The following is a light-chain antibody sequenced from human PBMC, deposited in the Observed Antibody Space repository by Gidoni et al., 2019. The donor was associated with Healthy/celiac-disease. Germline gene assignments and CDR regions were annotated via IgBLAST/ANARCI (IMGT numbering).Light chain of an antibody. CDR3: NSRDSSGHPAV. V-gene: IGLV3-19*01. J-gene: IGLJ2*01. CDR2: GKN. Sequence: SSELTQDPAVSVALGQTVRITCQGDSLRSYYASRYQQKPGQAPVLVIYGKNNRPSGIPDRFSGSSSGNTASLTITGAQAEDEADYYCNSRDSSGHPAVFGGGTKLTVL. CDR1: SLRSYY.